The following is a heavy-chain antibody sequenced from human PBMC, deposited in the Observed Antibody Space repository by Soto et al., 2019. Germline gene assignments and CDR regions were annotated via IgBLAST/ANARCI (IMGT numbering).Heavy chain of an antibody. CDR1: GGTFSSYA. Sequence: KNTPASVKVSCKASGGTFSSYAISWVRQAPGQGLEWMGGIIPIFGTANYAQKFQGRVTITADKSTSTAYMELSSLRSEDTAVYYCARDQGGSSSPYGMDVWGQGTTVTVS. J-gene: IGHJ6*02. D-gene: IGHD6-6*01. CDR2: IIPIFGTA. V-gene: IGHV1-69*06. CDR3: ARDQGGSSSPYGMDV.